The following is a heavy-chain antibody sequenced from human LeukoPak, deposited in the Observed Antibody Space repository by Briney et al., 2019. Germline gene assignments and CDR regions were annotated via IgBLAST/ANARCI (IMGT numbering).Heavy chain of an antibody. CDR1: GFTFGDYA. CDR2: IRSKAYGGTT. Sequence: GGSLRLSCTASGFTFGDYAMTWVRQAPGKGLEWVGFIRSKAYGGTTEFAASVKGRFIISRDDSKSIAYLQINSLKTEDTAVYYCTAYDPSDYYGMDVWGQGTTVTVS. V-gene: IGHV3-49*04. D-gene: IGHD5-12*01. CDR3: TAYDPSDYYGMDV. J-gene: IGHJ6*02.